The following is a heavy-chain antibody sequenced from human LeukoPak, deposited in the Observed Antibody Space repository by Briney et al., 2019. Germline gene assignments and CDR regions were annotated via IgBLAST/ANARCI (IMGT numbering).Heavy chain of an antibody. V-gene: IGHV4-59*12. CDR1: GGSISSYY. Sequence: SETLSLTCTVSGGSISSYYWSWIRQPPGKGLEWVGYIYYSGSTNYNPSLKSRVTISVDTSKNQFSLKLSSVTAADTAVYYCARDRGTFDHDYWGQGTLVTVSS. D-gene: IGHD3-9*01. CDR3: ARDRGTFDHDY. CDR2: IYYSGST. J-gene: IGHJ4*02.